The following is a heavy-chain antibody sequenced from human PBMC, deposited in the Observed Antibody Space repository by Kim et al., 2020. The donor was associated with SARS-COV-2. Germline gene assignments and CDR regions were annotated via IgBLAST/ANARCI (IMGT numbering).Heavy chain of an antibody. CDR1: GFTFSSYS. J-gene: IGHJ4*02. CDR2: ISSSSSPI. D-gene: IGHD6-19*01. Sequence: LSLTCAASGFTFSSYSMNWVRQAPGKGLEWVSYISSSSSPIYYADSVKGRFTISRDNAKNSLYLQMNSLRDDDTAVYYCARDQAGYSSGWYPDYWGQGTLVTVSS. V-gene: IGHV3-48*02. CDR3: ARDQAGYSSGWYPDY.